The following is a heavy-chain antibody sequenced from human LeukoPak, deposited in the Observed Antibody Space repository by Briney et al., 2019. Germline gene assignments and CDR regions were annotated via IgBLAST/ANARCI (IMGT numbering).Heavy chain of an antibody. Sequence: SVKVSCKASGGTFSSYAISWVRRAPGQGLEWMGGIIPIFGTANYAQKFQGRVTITADESTSTAYMELSSLRSEDKAVYYCARAVVVAATLRGMDVWGKGTTVTVSS. J-gene: IGHJ6*04. V-gene: IGHV1-69*13. CDR1: GGTFSSYA. CDR3: ARAVVVAATLRGMDV. D-gene: IGHD2-15*01. CDR2: IIPIFGTA.